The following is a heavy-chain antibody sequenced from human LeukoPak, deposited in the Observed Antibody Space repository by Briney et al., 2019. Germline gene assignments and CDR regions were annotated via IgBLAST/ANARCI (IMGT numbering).Heavy chain of an antibody. CDR1: GFTFSSYG. Sequence: GRSLRLSCAASGFTFSSYGMHLVRQAPGKGLEWVAVIWYDGSNKYYADSVKGRFTISRDNSKNTLYLQMNSLRAEDTAVYYCARLLVPAVKNYYYYGMDVWGQGTTVTVSS. V-gene: IGHV3-33*01. J-gene: IGHJ6*02. CDR2: IWYDGSNK. CDR3: ARLLVPAVKNYYYYGMDV. D-gene: IGHD2-2*01.